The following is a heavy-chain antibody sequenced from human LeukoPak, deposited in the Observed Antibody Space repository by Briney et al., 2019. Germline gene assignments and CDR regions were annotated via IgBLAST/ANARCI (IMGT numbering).Heavy chain of an antibody. D-gene: IGHD6-19*01. Sequence: PSETLSFTCTVSGGSISSSSYYWGWIRQPPGKGLEWIGSIYYSGSTYYNPSLKSRVTISVDTSKNQFSLKLSSVTAADTAVYYCARGDSSGWYYFDYWGQGTLVTVSS. CDR3: ARGDSSGWYYFDY. CDR2: IYYSGST. J-gene: IGHJ4*02. CDR1: GGSISSSSYY. V-gene: IGHV4-39*01.